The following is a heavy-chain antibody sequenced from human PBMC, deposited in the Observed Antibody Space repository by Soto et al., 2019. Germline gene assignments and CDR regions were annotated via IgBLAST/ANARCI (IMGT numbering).Heavy chain of an antibody. V-gene: IGHV1-2*04. D-gene: IGHD3-16*01. CDR3: ARDVYDRWGGYYYYGMDV. J-gene: IGHJ6*02. CDR2: INPNSGGT. CDR1: GYTFTGYY. Sequence: QVQLVQSGAEVKKPGASVKVSCKASGYTFTGYYMHWVRQAPGQGLEWMGWINPNSGGTNYAQKFQGWVTMTRDTSISTAYMELSRLRSDDTAVYYCARDVYDRWGGYYYYGMDVWGQGTTVTVSS.